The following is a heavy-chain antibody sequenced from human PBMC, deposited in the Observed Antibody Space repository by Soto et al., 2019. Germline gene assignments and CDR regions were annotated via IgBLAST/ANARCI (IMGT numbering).Heavy chain of an antibody. J-gene: IGHJ4*02. CDR1: GGSFSGYY. D-gene: IGHD3-16*01. V-gene: IGHV4-34*01. Sequence: QVQLQQWGAGLLKPSETLSLTCAVYGGSFSGYYWTWIRQPPGKGLEWIGEINHSGSTNYNPSLKSRVTMSVDTSKHQFSLKLNSVTAADTAVYYCARGVYDYVWGITQTDYWGQGTLVTVSS. CDR3: ARGVYDYVWGITQTDY. CDR2: INHSGST.